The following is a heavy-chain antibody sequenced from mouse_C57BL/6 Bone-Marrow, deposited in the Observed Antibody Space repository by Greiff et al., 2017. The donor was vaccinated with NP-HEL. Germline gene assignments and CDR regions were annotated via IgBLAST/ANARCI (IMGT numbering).Heavy chain of an antibody. Sequence: EVQLQQSGAELVRPGASVKLSCTASGFNIKDDYMHSVKQRPEQGLEWIGWIDPENGDTEYASKFQGKATITADTSSNTAYLQLSSLTSEDTAVYYCTTNPEGAMDYWGQGTSVTVSS. CDR2: IDPENGDT. J-gene: IGHJ4*01. CDR3: TTNPEGAMDY. CDR1: GFNIKDDY. V-gene: IGHV14-4*01.